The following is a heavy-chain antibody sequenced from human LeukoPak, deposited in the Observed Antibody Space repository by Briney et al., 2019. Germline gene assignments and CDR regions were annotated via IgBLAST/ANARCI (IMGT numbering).Heavy chain of an antibody. Sequence: GGSLRLSCSASGFTFSSNAMHWVRQAPGKGLECVSAISSNGGSTYYADSVKGRFTISRDNSKSTLYVQMSSLRSEDTAVYYCARVGNHLALDDWGQGSLVIVSS. CDR1: GFTFSSNA. CDR3: ARVGNHLALDD. CDR2: ISSNGGST. D-gene: IGHD1-14*01. J-gene: IGHJ4*02. V-gene: IGHV3-64*05.